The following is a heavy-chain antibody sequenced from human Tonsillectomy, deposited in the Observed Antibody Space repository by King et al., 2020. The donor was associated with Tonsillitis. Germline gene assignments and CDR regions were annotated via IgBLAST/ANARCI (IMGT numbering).Heavy chain of an antibody. D-gene: IGHD3-16*01. CDR1: GGSISGFY. Sequence: QLQESGPGLVQPSETLSLTCSVSGGSISGFYWTWIRQPPGKGLEYIGYIYYGGNTNYNPSLKSRVTISVDTSKSQFSVRLSSVTAADTAVYYCARMWSTLYSDLWGRGTLVIVSS. V-gene: IGHV4-59*01. CDR2: IYYGGNT. CDR3: ARMWSTLYSDL. J-gene: IGHJ2*01.